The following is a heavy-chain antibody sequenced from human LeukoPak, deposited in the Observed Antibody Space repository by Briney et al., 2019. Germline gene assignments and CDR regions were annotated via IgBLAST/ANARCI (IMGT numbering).Heavy chain of an antibody. V-gene: IGHV3-23*01. J-gene: IGHJ6*03. CDR2: ISGSGDRT. CDR3: ARGGTNYYYMGV. CDR1: GFTFNSYA. D-gene: IGHD3-10*01. Sequence: PGGSLRLSCAASGFTFNSYAMSWVRQAPGKGLEWVSAISGSGDRTFYADSVKGRLTISRDNSKNTLYLQLNTVRAEDTALYYCARGGTNYYYMGVWGNGTTVTVSS.